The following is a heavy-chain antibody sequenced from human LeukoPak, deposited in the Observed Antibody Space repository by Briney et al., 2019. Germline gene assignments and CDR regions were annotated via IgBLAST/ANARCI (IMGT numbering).Heavy chain of an antibody. CDR3: ARRGRFGELVFDY. D-gene: IGHD3-10*01. V-gene: IGHV3-11*06. J-gene: IGHJ4*02. CDR1: GFTISDYY. Sequence: GGSLRLSCAASGFTISDYYMSWIRQAPGKGLEWVSYISSSGTNTNYADSVKGRFTISRDNAKNSLYLQMNSLRAEDTAVYYCARRGRFGELVFDYWGQGTLVTVSS. CDR2: ISSSGTNT.